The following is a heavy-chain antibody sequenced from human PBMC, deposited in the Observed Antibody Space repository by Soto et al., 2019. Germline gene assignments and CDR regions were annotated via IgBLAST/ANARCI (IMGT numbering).Heavy chain of an antibody. CDR1: GFTFSDYW. CDR3: ARGVRGHYGFDV. D-gene: IGHD3-10*01. Sequence: EVQLVESGGGLVQPGESLRLSCAASGFTFSDYWIHWVRQAPGKGLVWVSRIKFDGSSANYADSVKGRFTISRDNAKDTVYLQMNSLGAEDTAVYYCARGVRGHYGFDVWGQGTRVTVSS. V-gene: IGHV3-74*01. J-gene: IGHJ3*01. CDR2: IKFDGSSA.